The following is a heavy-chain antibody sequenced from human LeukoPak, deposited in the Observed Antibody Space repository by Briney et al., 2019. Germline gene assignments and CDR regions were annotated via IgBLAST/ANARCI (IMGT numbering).Heavy chain of an antibody. CDR2: IRSKANSFAT. J-gene: IGHJ4*01. CDR3: TTHPPRRYLLPLVDY. Sequence: PGGSLSVSRTSSGFNYIGSDMNRVRQASGKGLEWVGHIRSKANSFATAYAASVKGRFTISRDESKNTAYQQMNCLKTEDTAVYYCTTHPPRRYLLPLVDYEDHRALVIVSS. CDR1: GFNYIGSD. D-gene: IGHD1-1*01. V-gene: IGHV3-73*01.